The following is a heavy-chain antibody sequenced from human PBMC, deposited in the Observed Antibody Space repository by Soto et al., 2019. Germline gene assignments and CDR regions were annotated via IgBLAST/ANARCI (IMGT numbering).Heavy chain of an antibody. J-gene: IGHJ4*02. V-gene: IGHV1-69*01. Sequence: QVQLVQSGAEVRKPGSSVKVSCHSFGGSFSSYAFSWVRQATGQGIEWMGGLIVILGTTNYAQKFKGRVTFTADESTSTAYMEVSSLESEDTAIYYCASGYYDSSGYSIDYWGQGTQVTVSS. D-gene: IGHD3-22*01. CDR1: GGSFSSYA. CDR2: LIVILGTT. CDR3: ASGYYDSSGYSIDY.